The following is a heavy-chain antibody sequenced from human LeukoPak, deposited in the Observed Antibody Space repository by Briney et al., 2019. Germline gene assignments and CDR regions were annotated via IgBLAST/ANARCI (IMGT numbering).Heavy chain of an antibody. V-gene: IGHV1-69*06. CDR2: IMPMFGKT. CDR3: ARDYGGNWFDP. D-gene: IGHD3-16*01. CDR1: GGTFSSYD. Sequence: ASVKVSCKASGGTFSSYDISWVRQAPGQGLEWMGGIMPMFGKTNYAQKFQGRVTTTADKATSTAYMELSSLRSEDTAVYYCARDYGGNWFDPWGQGTLVTVSS. J-gene: IGHJ5*02.